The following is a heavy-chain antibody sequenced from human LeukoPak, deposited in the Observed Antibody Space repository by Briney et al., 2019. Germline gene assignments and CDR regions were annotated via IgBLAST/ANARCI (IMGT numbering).Heavy chain of an antibody. CDR3: ARGRRAIAAAGTGNWFDP. Sequence: ASVRLSCTPSVYTFTEFYMHWVRHAPGQGLEWMGWIYPKSGGTNYAQKFQGRVTMTRDTSISTAYMELSRLRSDDTAVYYCARGRRAIAAAGTGNWFDPWGQGTLVTVSS. CDR1: VYTFTEFY. CDR2: IYPKSGGT. J-gene: IGHJ5*02. D-gene: IGHD6-13*01. V-gene: IGHV1-2*02.